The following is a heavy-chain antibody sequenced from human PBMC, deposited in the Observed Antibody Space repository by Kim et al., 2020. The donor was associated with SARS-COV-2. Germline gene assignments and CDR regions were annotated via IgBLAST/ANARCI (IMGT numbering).Heavy chain of an antibody. CDR2: INHSGST. V-gene: IGHV4-34*01. CDR3: AGGILSWDVGANYYYYGMDV. J-gene: IGHJ6*02. Sequence: SETLSLTCAVYGGSFSGYYWSWIRQPPGKGLEWIGEINHSGSTNYNPSLKSRVTISVDTSKNQFSLKLSSVTAADTAVYYCAGGILSWDVGANYYYYGMDVWGQGTTVTVSS. CDR1: GGSFSGYY. D-gene: IGHD1-26*01.